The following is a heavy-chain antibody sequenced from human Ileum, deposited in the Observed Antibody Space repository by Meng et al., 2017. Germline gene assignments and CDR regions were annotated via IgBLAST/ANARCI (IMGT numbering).Heavy chain of an antibody. CDR2: INHSGST. V-gene: IGHV4-34*01. Sequence: QLRQLGAGLLKPSDALSLHGGVYCGCFSGYYWRWIRQPPGKGLEWIGEINHSGSTNYNPSLKSRVTISVDKSKNQFSLKLSSVTAAETAVYYCARGRGFIWFGEWFDPWGQGTLVTVSS. CDR1: CGCFSGYY. D-gene: IGHD3-10*01. J-gene: IGHJ5*02. CDR3: ARGRGFIWFGEWFDP.